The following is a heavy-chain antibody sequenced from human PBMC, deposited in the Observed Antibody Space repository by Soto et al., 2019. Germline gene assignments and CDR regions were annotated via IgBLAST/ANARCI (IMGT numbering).Heavy chain of an antibody. CDR3: SRSLDS. J-gene: IGHJ4*02. V-gene: IGHV3-30*03. Sequence: GGSLRLSCAASGFTFSSYGMHWVRQAPGKGLEWVAVISYDGTNKYYADSVKGRFTISRDNSKNTLYLQMSSLTAEDSALYYCSRSLDSWGQGIRVTVSS. CDR1: GFTFSSYG. CDR2: ISYDGTNK.